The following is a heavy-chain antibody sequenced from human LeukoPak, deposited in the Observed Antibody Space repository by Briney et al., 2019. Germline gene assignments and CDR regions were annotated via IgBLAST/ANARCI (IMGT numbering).Heavy chain of an antibody. J-gene: IGHJ4*02. V-gene: IGHV3-30-3*01. D-gene: IGHD6-13*01. CDR2: ISYDGSNK. CDR1: GFTFSSYA. Sequence: PGRSLRLSCAASGFTFSSYAMHWVRQAPGKGLEWVAVISYDGSNKYYADSVKGRFTISRDNSKNTLYLRMNSLRAEDTAVYYCARADSSSWPYFDYWGQGTLVTVSS. CDR3: ARADSSSWPYFDY.